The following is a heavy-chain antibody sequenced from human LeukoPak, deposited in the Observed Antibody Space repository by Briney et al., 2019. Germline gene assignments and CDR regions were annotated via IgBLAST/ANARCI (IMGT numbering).Heavy chain of an antibody. CDR3: AKDLSGSSWYYFDH. D-gene: IGHD6-13*01. Sequence: GGSLRLSCAASGFTFSSYGMHWVRQAPGKGLEWVAVISYDGSNKYYADSVKGRFTISRDNSKNTLYLQMNSLRAEDTAVYYCAKDLSGSSWYYFDHWGQGTLVTVSS. J-gene: IGHJ4*02. CDR2: ISYDGSNK. V-gene: IGHV3-30*18. CDR1: GFTFSSYG.